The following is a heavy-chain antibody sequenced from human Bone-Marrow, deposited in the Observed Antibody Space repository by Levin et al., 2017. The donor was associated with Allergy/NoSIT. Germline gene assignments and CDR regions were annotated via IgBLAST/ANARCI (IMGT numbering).Heavy chain of an antibody. D-gene: IGHD3-16*01. CDR1: GFTFDDYA. V-gene: IGHV3-43D*04. CDR3: AKDVNSYDQTHDHASYYMDV. J-gene: IGHJ6*03. CDR2: VNWDGSST. Sequence: GESLKISCSVSGFTFDDYAMHWVRQAPGKDLEWVALVNWDGSSTYYADSVKGRFTISRDNRKNSLYLQMNSLRGEDTALYYCAKDVNSYDQTHDHASYYMDVWGKGTTVIVSS.